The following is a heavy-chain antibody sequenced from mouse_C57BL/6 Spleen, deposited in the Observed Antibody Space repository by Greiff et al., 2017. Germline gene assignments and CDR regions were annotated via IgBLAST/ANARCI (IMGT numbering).Heavy chain of an antibody. D-gene: IGHD2-1*01. Sequence: VQLQQPGAELVRPGSSVKLSCKASGYTFTSYWMHWVKQRPIQGLEWIGNIDPSDSETHYNQKFKDKATLTVDKSSSTAYMQLSSLTSEDSAVYYCARWGGNYGFAYWGQGTLVTVSA. CDR2: IDPSDSET. CDR3: ARWGGNYGFAY. J-gene: IGHJ3*01. CDR1: GYTFTSYW. V-gene: IGHV1-52*01.